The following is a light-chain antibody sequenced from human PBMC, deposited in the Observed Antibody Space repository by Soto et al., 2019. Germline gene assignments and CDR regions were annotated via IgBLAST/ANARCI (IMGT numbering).Light chain of an antibody. J-gene: IGKJ4*01. CDR2: HVS. Sequence: DDEMHKSPPSLPVTLGSRASISCRSGESPAYSDGNTYLNWIQQRPGQPTRRLIYHVSKRDSGVPDRFSGSGSGTDFTLKMSRVEAEEVGVYYCMQGTHWPPRFGAGTKVDIK. CDR1: ESPAYSDGNTY. CDR3: MQGTHWPPR. V-gene: IGKV2-30*01.